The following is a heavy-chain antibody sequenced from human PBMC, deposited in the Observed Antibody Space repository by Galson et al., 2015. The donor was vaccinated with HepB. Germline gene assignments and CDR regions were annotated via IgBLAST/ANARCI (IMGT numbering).Heavy chain of an antibody. D-gene: IGHD1-26*01. Sequence: SLRLSCAASGLTVSSNYMSWVRQAPGKGLEWVSVIYSGGSTYYADSVKGRFTISRDNSKNTLYLQMNSLRAEDTAVYYCAITISGGATPFDYWGQGTLVTVSS. CDR1: GLTVSSNY. V-gene: IGHV3-53*01. CDR2: IYSGGST. J-gene: IGHJ4*02. CDR3: AITISGGATPFDY.